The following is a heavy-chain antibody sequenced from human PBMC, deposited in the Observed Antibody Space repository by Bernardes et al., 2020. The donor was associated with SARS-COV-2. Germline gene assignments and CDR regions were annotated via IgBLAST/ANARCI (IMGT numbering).Heavy chain of an antibody. CDR3: ARGAYSLNKSGPRSVFDI. J-gene: IGHJ3*02. CDR2: INGDGTST. V-gene: IGHV3-74*01. CDR1: GFTFSSCC. D-gene: IGHD1-26*01. Sequence: GGPLRLSCAVSGFTFSSCCMHWIRQAPGKGLVWVSRINGDGTSTSYADSVKGRFTISRDNAKNTLNLQMNSLSAEDTAVYYCARGAYSLNKSGPRSVFDIWGQATMVTVSS.